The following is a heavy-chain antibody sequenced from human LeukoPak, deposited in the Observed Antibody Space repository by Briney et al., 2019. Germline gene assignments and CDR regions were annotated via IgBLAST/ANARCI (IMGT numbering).Heavy chain of an antibody. CDR3: ARSRSGTYDVPGAFDI. Sequence: SVKVSCKASGYTFTGYYMHWVRQAPGQGLEWMGGSIPIFTTSNYAQKFQGRVTITADESTSTAYMELSSLRSEDTGVYYCARSRSGTYDVPGAFDIWGQGTMVTVSS. CDR1: GYTFTGYY. J-gene: IGHJ3*02. V-gene: IGHV1-69*13. D-gene: IGHD2-8*01. CDR2: SIPIFTTS.